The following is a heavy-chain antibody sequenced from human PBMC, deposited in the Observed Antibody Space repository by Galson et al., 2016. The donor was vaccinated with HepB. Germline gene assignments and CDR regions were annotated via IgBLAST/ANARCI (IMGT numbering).Heavy chain of an antibody. J-gene: IGHJ4*02. D-gene: IGHD6-19*01. CDR1: GYSFTSYW. CDR3: ARGGVAGMTGGY. V-gene: IGHV5-10-1*01. Sequence: QSGAEVKKPGESLRISCKGSGYSFTSYWISWVRQMPGKGLEWMGRIDPSDSYTNYSPSFQGHVTISADKSISTAYLHWSGLKASDSAMYYCARGGVAGMTGGYWGQGTLVTVSS. CDR2: IDPSDSYT.